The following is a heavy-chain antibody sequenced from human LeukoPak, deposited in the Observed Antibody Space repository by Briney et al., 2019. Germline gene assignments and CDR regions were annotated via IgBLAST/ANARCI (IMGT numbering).Heavy chain of an antibody. CDR3: ARDCPPGVWWCLGSFDP. D-gene: IGHD2-21*02. Sequence: SETLSLTCTVAGGSISSYYWSWIRQPPGKGLEWIGYIYYSGSANYNPSLKSRVTISVDTSKNQFSLKLSSVTAADTAVYYCARDCPPGVWWCLGSFDPWGQGTLVTVSS. J-gene: IGHJ5*02. CDR1: GGSISSYY. V-gene: IGHV4-59*12. CDR2: IYYSGSA.